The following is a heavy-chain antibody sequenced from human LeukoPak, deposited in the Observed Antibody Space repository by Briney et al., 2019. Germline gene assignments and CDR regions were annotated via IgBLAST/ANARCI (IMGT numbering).Heavy chain of an antibody. CDR2: TYYRSQQWHS. CDR3: GRETDFGVVTN. V-gene: IGHV6-1*01. J-gene: IGHJ4*02. CDR1: GDSVSSNGAS. Sequence: SQTLSLTCAISGDSVSSNGASWNWIRQSPSRGLEWLGRTYYRSQQWHSDYAPTVKGRITLNPDTSKNQFSLQLNSMTPEDTAVYYCGRETDFGVVTNWGQGTLVTVSS. D-gene: IGHD3-3*01.